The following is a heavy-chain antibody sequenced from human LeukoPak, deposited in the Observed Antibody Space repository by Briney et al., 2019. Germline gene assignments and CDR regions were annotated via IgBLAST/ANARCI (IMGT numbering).Heavy chain of an antibody. CDR3: ASYDSSGYFARFDY. D-gene: IGHD3-22*01. CDR2: IYYSGSP. CDR1: GASINSFY. V-gene: IGHV4-59*01. Sequence: SETLSLTCTVSGASINSFYWSWIRQPPGKGLEWIGYIYYSGSPNYNPSLKSRVTISVDPCENQFSLKLRSVTAADTAVYYCASYDSSGYFARFDYWGQGTLVTVSS. J-gene: IGHJ4*02.